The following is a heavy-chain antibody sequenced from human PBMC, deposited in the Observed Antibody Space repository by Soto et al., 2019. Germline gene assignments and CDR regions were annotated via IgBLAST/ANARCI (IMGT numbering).Heavy chain of an antibody. V-gene: IGHV3-73*01. J-gene: IGHJ5*02. CDR2: IRSKSNSYAT. D-gene: IGHD2-2*01. Sequence: LRLSCAASGFTFSGSAMHWARQASGKGLEWVGRIRSKSNSYATAYAASVKGRFTISRDDSKNTAYLQMNSLNSDDTAVYYCTRREGYCSSTNCPNWFDPWGQGTLVTVSS. CDR3: TRREGYCSSTNCPNWFDP. CDR1: GFTFSGSA.